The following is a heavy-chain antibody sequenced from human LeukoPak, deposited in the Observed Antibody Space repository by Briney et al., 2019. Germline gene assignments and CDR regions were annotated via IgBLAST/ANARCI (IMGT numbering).Heavy chain of an antibody. CDR3: ARVSVEFDY. CDR2: INHSGST. D-gene: IGHD1-26*01. Sequence: PSETLSLTCAVYGGSFSGYYWSWIRQPPGKGLEWIGEINHSGSTNYNPSFKSRVTISVDTSKNQFSLKLSSVTAADTAVYYCARVSVEFDYWGQGTLVTVSS. J-gene: IGHJ4*02. V-gene: IGHV4-34*01. CDR1: GGSFSGYY.